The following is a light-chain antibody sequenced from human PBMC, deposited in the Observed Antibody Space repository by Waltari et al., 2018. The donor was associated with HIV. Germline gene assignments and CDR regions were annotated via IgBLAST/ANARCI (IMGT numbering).Light chain of an antibody. V-gene: IGKV3-11*01. J-gene: IGKJ5*01. CDR2: GAS. CDR1: QSVSSY. CDR3: HQRSNLPIT. Sequence: EIVLTQSPATLSLSPGERATLPCRASQSVSSYLAWYQQKPVQAPRLLIYGASSRATGIPARFSGSGSGTDFTLTISSLEPGDFGVYYCHQRSNLPITFGQGTRLEIK.